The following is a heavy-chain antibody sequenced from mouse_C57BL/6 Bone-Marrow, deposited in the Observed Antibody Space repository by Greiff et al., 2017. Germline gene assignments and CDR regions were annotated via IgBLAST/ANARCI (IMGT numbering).Heavy chain of an antibody. J-gene: IGHJ3*01. CDR1: GFSFNTYA. V-gene: IGHV10-1*01. Sequence: EVKLEESGGGLVQPKGSLKLSCAASGFSFNTYAMNWVRQAPGKGLEWVARIRSKSNNYATYYADSVKDRFTISRDDSESMLYLQMNNLKTEDTAMYYCVRPYGSSYPAWFAYWGQGTLVTVSA. CDR3: VRPYGSSYPAWFAY. CDR2: IRSKSNNYAT. D-gene: IGHD1-1*01.